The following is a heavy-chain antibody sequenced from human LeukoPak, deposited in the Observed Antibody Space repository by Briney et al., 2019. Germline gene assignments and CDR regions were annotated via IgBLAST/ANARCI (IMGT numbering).Heavy chain of an antibody. CDR1: GFTFSSYG. CDR2: IWYDGCNK. V-gene: IGHV3-33*01. CDR3: ATDYYGSGSPSNYGMDV. J-gene: IGHJ6*02. Sequence: QPGRSLRLSCAASGFTFSSYGMHWVRQAPGKGLEWVAVIWYDGCNKYYADSVKGRFTISRDNSKNTLYLQMNSLRAEDTAVHYCATDYYGSGSPSNYGMDVWGQGTTVTVSS. D-gene: IGHD3-10*01.